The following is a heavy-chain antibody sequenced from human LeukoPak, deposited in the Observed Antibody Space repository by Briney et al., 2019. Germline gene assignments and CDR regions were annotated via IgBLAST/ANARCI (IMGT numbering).Heavy chain of an antibody. CDR3: ARDQITIFGTRYYMDV. V-gene: IGHV1-2*02. Sequence: ASVKVSCKASGYTFTGDYMHWVRQAPGQGLEWMGWINPNSGGTNYAQKFQGRVTMTRDTSISTAYMELSRLRSDDTAVYYCARDQITIFGTRYYMDVWGKGTTVTVSS. CDR1: GYTFTGDY. CDR2: INPNSGGT. D-gene: IGHD3-3*01. J-gene: IGHJ6*03.